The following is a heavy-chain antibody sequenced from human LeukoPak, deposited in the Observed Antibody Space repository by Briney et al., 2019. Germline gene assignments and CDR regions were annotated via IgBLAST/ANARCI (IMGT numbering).Heavy chain of an antibody. J-gene: IGHJ4*02. CDR2: ISGSGGST. V-gene: IGHV3-23*01. Sequence: GGSLRLSCAASGFTFSSYAMSWVRQAPGKGLEWVSAISGSGGSTYYADSVKGRFTISRDTSKNTLYLQMNSLRAEDTAVYYCARDLSPVVRASPMGYWGQGTPVTVSS. CDR3: ARDLSPVVRASPMGY. D-gene: IGHD3-10*01. CDR1: GFTFSSYA.